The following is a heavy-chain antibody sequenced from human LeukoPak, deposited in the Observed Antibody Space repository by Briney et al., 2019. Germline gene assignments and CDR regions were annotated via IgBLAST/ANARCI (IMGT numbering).Heavy chain of an antibody. V-gene: IGHV3-21*01. CDR3: ARGEVWFDP. J-gene: IGHJ5*02. CDR2: ISESSSV. Sequence: GGSLRLSCAVSGFTFSTYSMNWVRQAPGKGLELVSSISESSSVYYADSVKGRFTISRDNSKNSLYLQMNSLRAEDTAVYYCARGEVWFDPWGQGALVTVSS. CDR1: GFTFSTYS.